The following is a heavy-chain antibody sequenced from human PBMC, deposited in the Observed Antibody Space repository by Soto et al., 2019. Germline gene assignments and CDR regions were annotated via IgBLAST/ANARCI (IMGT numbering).Heavy chain of an antibody. J-gene: IGHJ4*02. Sequence: GGSLRLSCAASGFTFDDFAMSWVRQAPGKGLEWVSGINWRGSATGYADFVRGRFTISRDNSKNALYLQMDSLRVEDTAVYYCASQLGSYDSSGYYFDSWGQGTLVTVS. D-gene: IGHD3-22*01. CDR3: ASQLGSYDSSGYYFDS. V-gene: IGHV3-20*04. CDR1: GFTFDDFA. CDR2: INWRGSAT.